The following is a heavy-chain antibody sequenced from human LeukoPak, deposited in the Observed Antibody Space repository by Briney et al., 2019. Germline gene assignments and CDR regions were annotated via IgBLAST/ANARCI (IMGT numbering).Heavy chain of an antibody. CDR3: ARDYSRGWSFDY. Sequence: SVKVSCKASGGTFSSYAISWVRQAPGQGLEWMGGIIPIFGTANYAQKFQGRVTISADESTSTAYMELSSLRSEDTAVYYCARDYSRGWSFDYWGQGTLVTVSS. D-gene: IGHD6-19*01. V-gene: IGHV1-69*13. CDR1: GGTFSSYA. J-gene: IGHJ4*02. CDR2: IIPIFGTA.